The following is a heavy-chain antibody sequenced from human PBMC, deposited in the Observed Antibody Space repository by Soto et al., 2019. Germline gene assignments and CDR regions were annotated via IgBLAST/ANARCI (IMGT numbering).Heavy chain of an antibody. CDR1: GDSIGGVGY. CDR2: ISSSEST. D-gene: IGHD2-21*02. V-gene: IGHV4-31*03. J-gene: IGHJ5*02. Sequence: SETLSLTCTVSGDSIGGVGYWSWIRQFPGRGLEWIGCISSSESTYYNPALNNRISLSLDTSQNQFSLKLLSVTAADTAIYYCARSGVTGIVIPSHWFDPWGQGTLVTVSS. CDR3: ARSGVTGIVIPSHWFDP.